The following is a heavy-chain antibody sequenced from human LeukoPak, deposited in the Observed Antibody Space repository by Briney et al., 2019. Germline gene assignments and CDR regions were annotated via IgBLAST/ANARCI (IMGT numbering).Heavy chain of an antibody. CDR2: ISYDGSNK. CDR3: AKDQSIAAAGLFDY. CDR1: GFTFSSYA. V-gene: IGHV3-30-3*01. D-gene: IGHD6-13*01. J-gene: IGHJ4*02. Sequence: GGSLRLSCAASGFTFSSYAMHWVRQAPGKGLEWVAVISYDGSNKYYADSVKGRFTISRDNSKNTLYLQMNSLRAEDTAVYYCAKDQSIAAAGLFDYWGQGTLVTVSS.